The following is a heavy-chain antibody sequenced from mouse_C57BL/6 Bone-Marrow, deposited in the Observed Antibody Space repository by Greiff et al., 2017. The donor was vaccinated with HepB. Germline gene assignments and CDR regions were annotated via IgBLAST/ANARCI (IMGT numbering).Heavy chain of an antibody. D-gene: IGHD1-1*01. CDR2: IDPENGDT. J-gene: IGHJ1*03. Sequence: EVQRVESGAELVRPGASVKLSCTASGFNIKDDYMHWVKQRPEQGLEWIGWIDPENGDTEYASKFQGKATITADTSSNTAYLQLSSLTSEDTAVYYCTTEYYGSSNWYFDVWGTGTTITVSS. V-gene: IGHV14-4*01. CDR1: GFNIKDDY. CDR3: TTEYYGSSNWYFDV.